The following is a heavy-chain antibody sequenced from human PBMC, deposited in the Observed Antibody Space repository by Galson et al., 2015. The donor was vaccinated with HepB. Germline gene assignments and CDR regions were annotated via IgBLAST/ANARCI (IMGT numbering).Heavy chain of an antibody. CDR3: TRDGRLRGRLVYYYYGMDV. CDR1: GFTFGDYA. V-gene: IGHV3-49*03. D-gene: IGHD3-16*01. Sequence: SLRLSCAASGFTFGDYAMSWFRQAPGKGLEWVGFIRSKAYGGTTEYAASVKGRFTISRDDSKSIAYLQMNSLKTEDTAVYYCTRDGRLRGRLVYYYYGMDVWGQGTTVTVSS. CDR2: IRSKAYGGTT. J-gene: IGHJ6*02.